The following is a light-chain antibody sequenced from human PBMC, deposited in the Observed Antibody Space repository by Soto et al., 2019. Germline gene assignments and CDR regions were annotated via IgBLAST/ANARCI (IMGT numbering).Light chain of an antibody. V-gene: IGKV1-9*01. CDR3: QQLDIYPPT. Sequence: IQLTQPPSFLSASVGDSVTITCRASQGINDYLAWYQEKPGKAPTLLIYAASTLQSGVPSRFSGSGSGTEFTLTISSLHPEDFATYYCQQLDIYPPTFGQGTKVDIK. CDR2: AAS. CDR1: QGINDY. J-gene: IGKJ1*01.